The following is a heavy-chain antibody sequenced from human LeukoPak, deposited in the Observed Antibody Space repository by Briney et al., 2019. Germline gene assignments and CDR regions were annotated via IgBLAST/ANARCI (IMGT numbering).Heavy chain of an antibody. J-gene: IGHJ3*02. D-gene: IGHD1-26*01. CDR3: ATPYSGGYHGLDI. CDR2: IYYSGST. Sequence: SETLSLXCTVSGGSISSSRYYWGWIRQPPGKGLEWIGSIYYSGSTYYNPSLRSRVTISVDTSRNQFSLKLSSVTAADTAVYYCATPYSGGYHGLDIWGRGTMITVSS. CDR1: GGSISSSRYY. V-gene: IGHV4-39*01.